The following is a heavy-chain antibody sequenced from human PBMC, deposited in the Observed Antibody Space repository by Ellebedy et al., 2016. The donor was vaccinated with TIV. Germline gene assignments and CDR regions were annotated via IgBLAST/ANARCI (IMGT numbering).Heavy chain of an antibody. D-gene: IGHD4-17*01. Sequence: MPSETLSLTCAVYGGSFSGYYWSWIRQPPGKGLEWIGYIYYSGSTNYNPSLKSRVTISVDTSKNQFSLKLSSVTAADTAVYYCATNYGDYVGYFDYWGQGTLVTVSS. CDR2: IYYSGST. CDR3: ATNYGDYVGYFDY. J-gene: IGHJ4*02. CDR1: GGSFSGYY. V-gene: IGHV4-59*01.